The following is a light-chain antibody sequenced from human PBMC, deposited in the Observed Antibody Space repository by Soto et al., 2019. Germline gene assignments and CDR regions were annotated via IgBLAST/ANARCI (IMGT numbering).Light chain of an antibody. J-gene: IGKJ4*01. CDR3: QQRSNWPPVT. Sequence: EIVLTQSPATLSLSPGERATLSCRASQSVSSYLAWYQQKPGQAPRLLIYDASNRATGIPARFSGSGSGTDCTPTISSLEPEDFAIYYCQQRSNWPPVTFGGGTKVEIK. CDR2: DAS. CDR1: QSVSSY. V-gene: IGKV3-11*01.